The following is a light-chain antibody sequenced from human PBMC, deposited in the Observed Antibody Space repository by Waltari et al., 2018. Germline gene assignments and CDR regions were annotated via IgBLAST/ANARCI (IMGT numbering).Light chain of an antibody. CDR1: QSVDNF. CDR2: DAT. V-gene: IGKV3-11*01. Sequence: EIVLTHSPVTLSLSPGQRATLSCRASQSVDNFLGCYHQKAGQAPRLLIYDATKRAPGIPARFSGGGSGTDFTLTISSLEPEVVGLYYCHQGTTWPRTFGQGTKLEI. J-gene: IGKJ2*01. CDR3: HQGTTWPRT.